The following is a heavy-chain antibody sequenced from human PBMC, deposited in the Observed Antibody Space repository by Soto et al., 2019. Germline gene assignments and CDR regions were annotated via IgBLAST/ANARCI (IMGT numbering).Heavy chain of an antibody. V-gene: IGHV3-73*01. CDR1: GFTFSGSA. CDR2: IRSKANSYAT. CDR3: TRPKDTKMKEYNWFDP. Sequence: GGSLRLSCAASGFTFSGSAMHWVRQASGKGLEWVGRIRSKANSYATAYAASVKGRFTISRDDSKNTAYLQMNSLKTEDTAVYYCTRPKDTKMKEYNWFDPWGQGTLVTVSS. J-gene: IGHJ5*02.